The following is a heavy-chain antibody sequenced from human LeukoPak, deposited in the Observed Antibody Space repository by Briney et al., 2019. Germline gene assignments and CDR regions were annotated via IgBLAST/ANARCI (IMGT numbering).Heavy chain of an antibody. Sequence: GGSLRLSCVASGFTFSNFWMSWVRQAPGKGLEWVANIKQDGSEKYYVDSVKGRFTISRDNAKNSLYLQMNSLRVEDRAVYYCATTSYFYGMAVWGQGTTVTVSS. J-gene: IGHJ6*02. CDR1: GFTFSNFW. CDR2: IKQDGSEK. D-gene: IGHD1/OR15-1a*01. CDR3: ATTSYFYGMAV. V-gene: IGHV3-7*01.